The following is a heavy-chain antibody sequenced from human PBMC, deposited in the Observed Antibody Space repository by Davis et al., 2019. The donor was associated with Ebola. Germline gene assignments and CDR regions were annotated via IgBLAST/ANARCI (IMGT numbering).Heavy chain of an antibody. D-gene: IGHD3-22*01. Sequence: GGSLRLSCAASGFTFSTYGMNWVRQAPGKGLEWVSYISSTGSTIYYADSVRGRFTISRDNAQNSLFLQINSLGDEDTAVYYCARDFNRDYYDTSAYFDYWGQGTLVTVSP. V-gene: IGHV3-48*02. J-gene: IGHJ4*02. CDR2: ISSTGSTI. CDR1: GFTFSTYG. CDR3: ARDFNRDYYDTSAYFDY.